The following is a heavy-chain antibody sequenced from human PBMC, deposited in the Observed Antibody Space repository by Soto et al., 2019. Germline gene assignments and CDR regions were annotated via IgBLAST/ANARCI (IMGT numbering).Heavy chain of an antibody. Sequence: SETLSLTCAVYGGSFSGYYWSWIRQPPGKGLEWIGEINHSGSTNYNPSLKSRVTISVDTSKNQFSLKLSSVTAADTAAYYCARGRNGMDVWGQGTTVTVSS. CDR3: ARGRNGMDV. CDR1: GGSFSGYY. CDR2: INHSGST. J-gene: IGHJ6*02. V-gene: IGHV4-34*01.